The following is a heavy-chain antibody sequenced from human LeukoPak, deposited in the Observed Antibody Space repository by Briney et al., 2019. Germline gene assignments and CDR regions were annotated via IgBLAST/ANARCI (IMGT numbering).Heavy chain of an antibody. V-gene: IGHV4-39*07. D-gene: IGHD6-13*01. CDR3: ARGVIAAGGNDFDY. CDR2: MYYTGST. J-gene: IGHJ4*02. CDR1: GGSIRSSSYY. Sequence: SETLSLTCIVSGGSIRSSSYYWGWIRQPPGKGLEWIGSMYYTGSTYYNPSLKTRVTISVDTSKNQFSLKLTSVTAADTAVYYCARGVIAAGGNDFDYWGQGTLVTVSS.